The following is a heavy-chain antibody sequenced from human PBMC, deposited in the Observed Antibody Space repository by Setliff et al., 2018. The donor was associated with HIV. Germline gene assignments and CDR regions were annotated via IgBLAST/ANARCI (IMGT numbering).Heavy chain of an antibody. CDR3: VAAMYFDY. Sequence: GGSLRLSCAVSGFSFSTYWMSWVRQSPGKGLEWVANIKQDGSEKFYVDSVRGRFTISRDNAKNSLYLQMSNLRAEDTAVYYCVAAMYFDYWGQGTLVTVSS. CDR2: IKQDGSEK. CDR1: GFSFSTYW. J-gene: IGHJ4*02. D-gene: IGHD2-2*01. V-gene: IGHV3-7*01.